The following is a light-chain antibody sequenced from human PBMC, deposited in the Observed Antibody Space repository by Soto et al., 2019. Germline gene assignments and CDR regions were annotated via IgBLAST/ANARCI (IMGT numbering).Light chain of an antibody. CDR2: DVS. J-gene: IGLJ1*01. Sequence: QSLLTQPRSVSGSPGQSVTISCTGTSSDVGGYNYVSWYPRHPGKAPKLMIYDVSKRPSGVPDRFSGSKSGNTASLTISGLQAEDEADYYCCSYAGSYTYVFGTGTKVTV. CDR3: CSYAGSYTYV. CDR1: SSDVGGYNY. V-gene: IGLV2-11*01.